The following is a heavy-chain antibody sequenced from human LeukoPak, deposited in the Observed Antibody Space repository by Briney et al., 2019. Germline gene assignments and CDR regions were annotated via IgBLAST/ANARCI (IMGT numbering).Heavy chain of an antibody. D-gene: IGHD3-10*01. CDR1: GGSFSGYY. CDR2: INHSGST. Sequence: SETLSLTCAVYGGSFSGYYWSWIRQPPGKGLEWIGEINHSGSTNYNPSLKSRVTISVDTSKNQFSLKLSSVTAADTAVYYCARGSPPNYYGSGSYRSWGQGTLVTVSS. V-gene: IGHV4-34*01. J-gene: IGHJ4*02. CDR3: ARGSPPNYYGSGSYRS.